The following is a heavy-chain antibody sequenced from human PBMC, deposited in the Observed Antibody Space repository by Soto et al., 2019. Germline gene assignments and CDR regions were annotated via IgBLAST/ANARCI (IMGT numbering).Heavy chain of an antibody. CDR3: ARARWELLNNALDI. CDR2: IKHDGSEK. Sequence: GGSLRLSCAASGFTFSDYWMSWVRQAPGKGLEWVANIKHDGSEKEYVDSLKGRVTISRDNAKNSLFLQMNSLRADDTAVYYCARARWELLNNALDIWGQGTMVTVSS. D-gene: IGHD1-26*01. CDR1: GFTFSDYW. J-gene: IGHJ3*02. V-gene: IGHV3-7*01.